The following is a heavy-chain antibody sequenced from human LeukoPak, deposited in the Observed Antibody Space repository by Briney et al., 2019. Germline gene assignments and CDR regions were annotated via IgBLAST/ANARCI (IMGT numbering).Heavy chain of an antibody. CDR3: ASNPPRTGDFNY. V-gene: IGHV1-8*01. CDR2: MSPNNGNT. CDR1: GYTFTNYD. J-gene: IGHJ4*02. D-gene: IGHD7-27*01. Sequence: GASVKVSCKTSGYTFTNYDINWVRQATGQGLEWMGWMSPNNGNTGYAQKFRGRVTMTRDTSINTAYMELSSLRSEDTAVYYCASNPPRTGDFNYWGQGALVTVSS.